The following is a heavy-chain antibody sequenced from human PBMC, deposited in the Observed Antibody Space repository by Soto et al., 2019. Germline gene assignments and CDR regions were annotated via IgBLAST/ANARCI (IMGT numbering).Heavy chain of an antibody. CDR1: GFTFSTYW. Sequence: EVQLVESGGGLVQPGGSLRLSCAASGFTFSTYWMTWVRQAPGKGLELVAHVKQDGSEKDNVDSVKARFTISRDNAKNSLYLQMNSLRAEDTAVYSCARGGGHTYGRLPGVYWGQGILVTVSS. J-gene: IGHJ4*02. V-gene: IGHV3-7*05. CDR3: ARGGGHTYGRLPGVY. D-gene: IGHD5-18*01. CDR2: VKQDGSEK.